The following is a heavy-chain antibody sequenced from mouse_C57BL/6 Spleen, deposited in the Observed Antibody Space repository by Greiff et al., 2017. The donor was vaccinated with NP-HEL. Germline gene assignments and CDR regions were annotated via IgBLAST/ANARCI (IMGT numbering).Heavy chain of an antibody. J-gene: IGHJ4*01. Sequence: EVQLQQSGPGMVKPSQSLSLTCTVTGYSITSGYDWHWIRHFPGNKLEWMGYISYSGSTNYNPSLKSRISITHDTSKNHFFLKLNSVTTEDTATYYCARADYHAMDYWGQGTSVTVSS. V-gene: IGHV3-1*01. CDR1: GYSITSGYD. CDR2: ISYSGST. CDR3: ARADYHAMDY.